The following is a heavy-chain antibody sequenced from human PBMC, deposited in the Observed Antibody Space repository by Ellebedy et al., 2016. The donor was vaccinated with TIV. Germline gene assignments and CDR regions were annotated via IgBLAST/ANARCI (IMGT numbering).Heavy chain of an antibody. J-gene: IGHJ4*01. D-gene: IGHD3-10*01. CDR1: GGSFSGYY. CDR2: INHSGST. Sequence: SETLSLXCAVYGGSFSGYYWSWIRQPPGKGLEWIGEINHSGSTNYNPSLKSRVTISVDTSKNQFSLKLSSVTAADTAVYYCARERGELNIPYYFDYWGQGTLVTVSS. V-gene: IGHV4-34*01. CDR3: ARERGELNIPYYFDY.